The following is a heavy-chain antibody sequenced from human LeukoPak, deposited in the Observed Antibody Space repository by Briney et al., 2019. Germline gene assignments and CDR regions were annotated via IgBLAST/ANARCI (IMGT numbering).Heavy chain of an antibody. V-gene: IGHV3-11*04. CDR2: ISSSGDSI. Sequence: PGGSLRLSCAASGFKFSDYYMTWIRQAPGKGLEWVSYISSSGDSIYYADSVEGRFTISRDNAKNSLYLQMNSLRVEDTAVYYCARRIVGPSSGGDYWGQGTPVTVSS. D-gene: IGHD1-26*01. CDR1: GFKFSDYY. J-gene: IGHJ4*02. CDR3: ARRIVGPSSGGDY.